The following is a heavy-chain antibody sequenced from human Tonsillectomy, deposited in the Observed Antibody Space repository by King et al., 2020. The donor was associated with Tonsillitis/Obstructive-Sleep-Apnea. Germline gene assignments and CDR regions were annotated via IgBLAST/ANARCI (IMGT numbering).Heavy chain of an antibody. D-gene: IGHD3-22*01. Sequence: QLVQSGAEVKKPGASVKVSCKASGYTFTGYYIHWVRQAPGQGLEWMGWINPSSGGTNYAEKFQGRVTMTRDTSISTAYMELSRLRSDDTGVYYCARVGISVSFSYYYERRGYVQDAVDIWGQGTMVTVSS. CDR1: GYTFTGYY. J-gene: IGHJ3*02. V-gene: IGHV1-2*02. CDR3: ARVGISVSFSYYYERRGYVQDAVDI. CDR2: INPSSGGT.